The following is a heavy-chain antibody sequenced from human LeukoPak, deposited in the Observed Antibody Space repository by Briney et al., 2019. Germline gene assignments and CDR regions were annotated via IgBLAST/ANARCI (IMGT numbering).Heavy chain of an antibody. CDR2: IDTSGNT. CDR1: GGSISSYY. V-gene: IGHV4-4*07. Sequence: SETLSLTCTVSGGSISSYYWSWIRQPAGKGLEWIGRIDTSGNTNYNPSLKSRVTMSVDTSKNQFALKLSYVTAADTAVYYCARDVVAAPGTWDYWGQGTLVTVSS. D-gene: IGHD6-13*01. J-gene: IGHJ4*02. CDR3: ARDVVAAPGTWDY.